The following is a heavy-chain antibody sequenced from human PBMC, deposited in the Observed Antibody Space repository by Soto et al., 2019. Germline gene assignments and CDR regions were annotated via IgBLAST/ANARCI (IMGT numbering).Heavy chain of an antibody. Sequence: QVQLVQSGAEVKKPGSSVKVSCKASGGTFSSYAISWVRQAPGQGLEWMGGIIPIFGTANYAQKFQGRVTSAADKSTSTAYMELRGLRSEDPAVYYGARDQGVLVPAALFYCGRVLWGQGTTVAVSS. CDR1: GGTFSSYA. CDR2: IIPIFGTA. CDR3: ARDQGVLVPAALFYCGRVL. J-gene: IGHJ6*02. D-gene: IGHD2-2*01. V-gene: IGHV1-69*14.